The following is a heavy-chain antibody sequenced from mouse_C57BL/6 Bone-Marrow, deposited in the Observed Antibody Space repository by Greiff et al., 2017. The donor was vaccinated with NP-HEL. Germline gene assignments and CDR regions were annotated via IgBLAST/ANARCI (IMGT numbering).Heavy chain of an antibody. CDR2: INPSSGYT. CDR3: ASGGYDDQYYFDY. CDR1: GYTFTSYW. J-gene: IGHJ2*01. D-gene: IGHD2-2*01. Sequence: QVQLKESGAELAKPGASVKLSCKASGYTFTSYWMHWVKQRPGQGLEWIGYINPSSGYTKYNQKFKDKATLTADKSSSTAYMQLSSLTYEDSAVYYCASGGYDDQYYFDYWGQGTTLTVSS. V-gene: IGHV1-7*01.